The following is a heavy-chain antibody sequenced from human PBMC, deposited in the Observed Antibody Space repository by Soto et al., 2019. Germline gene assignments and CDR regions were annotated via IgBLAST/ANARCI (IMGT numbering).Heavy chain of an antibody. D-gene: IGHD3-10*01. Sequence: EVQLVESGGGLVQPGRSLRLSCAASGFTFDDYAMHWVRQAPGKGLEWVSGISWNSGSIGYADSVKGRFTISRDNAKNSLYLQMNSLRAEDTALYYCAKEIYGSGSYYNIWGQGTMVTVSS. CDR2: ISWNSGSI. J-gene: IGHJ3*02. CDR1: GFTFDDYA. V-gene: IGHV3-9*01. CDR3: AKEIYGSGSYYNI.